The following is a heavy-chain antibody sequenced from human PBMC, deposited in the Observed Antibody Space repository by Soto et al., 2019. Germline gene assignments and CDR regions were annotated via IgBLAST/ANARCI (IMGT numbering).Heavy chain of an antibody. CDR1: GFTFSSFA. CDR2: ISGSGGST. J-gene: IGHJ4*02. CDR3: AKAPAGGIYYYDSSGYYPFDY. Sequence: GGSLRLSCAASGFTFSSFAMSWVRQAPGEGLEWVSAISGSGGSTYYADSVKGRFTISRDNSKNTLYLQMNSLRAEDTAVYYCAKAPAGGIYYYDSSGYYPFDYWGQGTLVTVSS. V-gene: IGHV3-23*01. D-gene: IGHD3-22*01.